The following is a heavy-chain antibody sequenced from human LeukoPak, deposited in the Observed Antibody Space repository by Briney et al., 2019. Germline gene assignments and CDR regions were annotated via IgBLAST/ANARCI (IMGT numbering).Heavy chain of an antibody. V-gene: IGHV3-23*01. CDR3: AKVKLGRSSYRGFGY. Sequence: PGGSLRLSCAASGFTFSSYAMSWVRQAPGKGLEWVSAISGSGGSTYYADSVKGRFTISRDNSKNTLYLQMNSLRAEDTAVYYCAKVKLGRSSYRGFGYWGQGTLVTVSS. CDR2: ISGSGGST. J-gene: IGHJ4*02. CDR1: GFTFSSYA. D-gene: IGHD6-6*01.